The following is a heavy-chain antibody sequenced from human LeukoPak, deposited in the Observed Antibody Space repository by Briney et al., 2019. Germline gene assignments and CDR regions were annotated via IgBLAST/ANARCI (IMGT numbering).Heavy chain of an antibody. CDR1: GYTFTGYY. D-gene: IGHD5-18*01. J-gene: IGHJ4*02. Sequence: ASVKVSCKASGYTFTGYYMHWVRQAPGQGLEWMGWINPNSGGTNYAQKFQGRVTMTRDTSISTAYMELSRLRSNDTAVYYCARDSAPGDTYGLLGIDSWGQGTLVTVSS. CDR2: INPNSGGT. V-gene: IGHV1-2*02. CDR3: ARDSAPGDTYGLLGIDS.